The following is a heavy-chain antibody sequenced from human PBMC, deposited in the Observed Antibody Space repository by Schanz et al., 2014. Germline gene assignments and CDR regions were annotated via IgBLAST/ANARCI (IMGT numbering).Heavy chain of an antibody. CDR2: IIPILGIA. D-gene: IGHD4-17*01. CDR1: GYTFTSYS. J-gene: IGHJ4*02. V-gene: IGHV1-69*09. Sequence: VQLVQSGAEVKRPGASVRVSCKASGYTFTSYSMHWVRQAPGQGLEWMGRIIPILGIANYAQKFQRRVTITADKSPFTAYMDVSSLRYEDTAVYYCARGYGASPTDFWGQGTLVTVSS. CDR3: ARGYGASPTDF.